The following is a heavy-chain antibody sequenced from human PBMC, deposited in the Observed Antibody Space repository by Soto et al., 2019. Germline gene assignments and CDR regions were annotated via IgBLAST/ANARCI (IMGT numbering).Heavy chain of an antibody. CDR1: GFTFSSYG. D-gene: IGHD3-22*01. V-gene: IGHV3-30*03. Sequence: QVQLVESGGGEVQPGRSLRLSCAASGFTFSSYGMHWVRQAPGKGLEWVAVISYEGSNKYYADSVKGRFTISRDNSKNPLYLQMNSLRAEDTAVYYCAGDSSGYYYAPHDPVGYWGQGTLVTVSS. J-gene: IGHJ4*02. CDR3: AGDSSGYYYAPHDPVGY. CDR2: ISYEGSNK.